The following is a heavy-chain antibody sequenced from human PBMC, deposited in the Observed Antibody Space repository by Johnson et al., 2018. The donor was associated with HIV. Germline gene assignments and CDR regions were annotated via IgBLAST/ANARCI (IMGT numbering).Heavy chain of an antibody. D-gene: IGHD3-22*01. CDR1: GFSFSDYY. J-gene: IGHJ3*02. Sequence: VQLMESGGGLVKPGGSLRLSCAASGFSFSDYYMSWIRQAPGKGLEWVAVISYDGSDKYYADSVKGRFTISRDNSKNTLYLQMNSLRAEDTAVYYCARGVGRVDGRIVDAFDIWGQGTMVTVSS. CDR3: ARGVGRVDGRIVDAFDI. V-gene: IGHV3-30*03. CDR2: ISYDGSDK.